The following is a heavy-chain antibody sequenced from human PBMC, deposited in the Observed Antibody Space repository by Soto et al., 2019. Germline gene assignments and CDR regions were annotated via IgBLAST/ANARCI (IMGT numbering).Heavy chain of an antibody. Sequence: GSLRLSCVASGFDFSDFHISWVRQAPGKGLEWISYISSSLGHTDYAESVKGRFTISRDNAKSSVFLEMSDLRSDDTAVYYCAANWNFGLNFWGQGTLVPVSS. D-gene: IGHD1-1*01. J-gene: IGHJ4*02. CDR1: GFDFSDFH. CDR2: ISSSLGHT. V-gene: IGHV3-11*03. CDR3: AANWNFGLNF.